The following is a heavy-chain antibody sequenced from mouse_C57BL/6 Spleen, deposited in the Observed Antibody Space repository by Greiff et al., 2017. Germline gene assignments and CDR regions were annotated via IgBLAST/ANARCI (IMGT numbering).Heavy chain of an antibody. CDR1: GYTFTSYW. V-gene: IGHV1-50*01. CDR3: ERTGAMDD. J-gene: IGHJ4*01. CDR2: IDPSDSYT. Sequence: QVQLQQPGAELVKPGASVKLSCKASGYTFTSYWMQWVKQRPGQGLAWIGEIDPSDSYTNYNQKFKGKATLTVDTSSSTAYMQLSSLTSEDSAVYYGERTGAMDDWGKGTSVTVSS.